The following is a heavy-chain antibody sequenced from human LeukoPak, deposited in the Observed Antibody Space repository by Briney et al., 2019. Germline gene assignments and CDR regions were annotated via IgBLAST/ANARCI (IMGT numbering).Heavy chain of an antibody. V-gene: IGHV4-30-2*01. J-gene: IGHJ6*02. CDR3: ARNIAAAGTIHYGMDV. Sequence: SDTLSLTCAVSGRSISRGGYSWSWIRQPPGKGLEWIGYIYHSGSTYYNPSLKSRVTISVDRSKNQFSLKLSSVTAADTAVYYCARNIAAAGTIHYGMDVWGQGTTVTVSS. CDR2: IYHSGST. D-gene: IGHD6-13*01. CDR1: GRSISRGGYS.